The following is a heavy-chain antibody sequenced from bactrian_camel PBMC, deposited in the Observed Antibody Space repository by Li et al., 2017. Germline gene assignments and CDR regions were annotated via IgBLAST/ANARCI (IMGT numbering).Heavy chain of an antibody. Sequence: VQLVESGGGSVQAGGSLTLSCAASGLVYPFWSMAWFRQAPGKEREGVARIDSRGTTEYVDSVKGRFTLSEDGAKNTLYLQMDALKPEDTAIYYCASSPLKPKPWTAVSEYNTWGQGTQVTVS. V-gene: IGHV3S53*01. CDR1: GLVYPFWS. J-gene: IGHJ4*01. CDR2: IDSRGTT. CDR3: ASSPLKPKPWTAVSEYNT. D-gene: IGHD8*01.